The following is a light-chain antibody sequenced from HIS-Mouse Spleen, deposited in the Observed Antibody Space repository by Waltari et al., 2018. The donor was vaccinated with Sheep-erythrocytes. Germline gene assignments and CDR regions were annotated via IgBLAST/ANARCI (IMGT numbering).Light chain of an antibody. CDR1: SSDVGGYNY. Sequence: QSALTQPASVSGSPGQSIPIPCTGTSSDVGGYNYVSWYQQHPGKAPKLMIYDVSNRPSGVSNRFSGSKSGSTASLTISGLQAEDEADYYCSSYTSSSKVVFGGGTKLTVL. CDR2: DVS. J-gene: IGLJ2*01. CDR3: SSYTSSSKVV. V-gene: IGLV2-14*03.